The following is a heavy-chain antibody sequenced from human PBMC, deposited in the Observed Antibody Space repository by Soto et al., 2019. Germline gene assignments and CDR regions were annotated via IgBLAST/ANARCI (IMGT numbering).Heavy chain of an antibody. D-gene: IGHD1-26*01. Sequence: QVQLQESGPGLVKPSQTLSLTCTVSGGSISSGDYYWSWIRQPPGKGLEWIGYIYYSGSTYYNPSLKSRXXIXVXXSKNQFSLKLSSVTAADTAVYYCARSRGLLGWFDPWGQGTLVTVSS. CDR1: GGSISSGDYY. J-gene: IGHJ5*02. CDR2: IYYSGST. CDR3: ARSRGLLGWFDP. V-gene: IGHV4-30-4*01.